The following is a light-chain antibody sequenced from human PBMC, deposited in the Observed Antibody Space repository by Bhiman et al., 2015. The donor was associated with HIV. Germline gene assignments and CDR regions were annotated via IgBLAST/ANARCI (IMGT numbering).Light chain of an antibody. CDR1: SSDIGNYNY. Sequence: QSALTQPASVSGSPGQSITISCTGTSSDIGNYNYVSWYQQQPGRAPKLMIFYVTKRPSGVPNRFSGSRSGNTASLTVSGLQPEDEADYYCSSYAGSRNYVFGSGTKVTVL. J-gene: IGLJ1*01. CDR3: SSYAGSRNYV. V-gene: IGLV2-14*03. CDR2: YVT.